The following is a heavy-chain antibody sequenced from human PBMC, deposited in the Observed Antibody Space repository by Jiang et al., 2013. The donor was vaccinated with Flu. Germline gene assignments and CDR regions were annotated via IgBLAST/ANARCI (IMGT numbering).Heavy chain of an antibody. CDR1: GFDFNSYG. CDR3: AKEYSSSLYYYYMAV. J-gene: IGHJ6*03. Sequence: QLLESGGGVVQPGRSLRLSCAASGFDFNSYGIHWVRQAPGKGLDWVAVISYDGGTKYYTDSVKGRFTISRDNSKSTVYLEMDSLRPEDTAVYYCAKEYSSSLYYYYMAVWGRGTT. CDR2: ISYDGGTK. D-gene: IGHD6-6*01. V-gene: IGHV3-30*18.